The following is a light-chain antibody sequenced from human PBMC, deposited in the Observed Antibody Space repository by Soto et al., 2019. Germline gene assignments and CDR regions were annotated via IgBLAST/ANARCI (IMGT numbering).Light chain of an antibody. V-gene: IGLV2-11*01. CDR3: CSYAGSYTYV. CDR1: SSDVGGHNY. CDR2: SVS. Sequence: ALTQPRSVSGSPGQSVTISCTGTSSDVGGHNYVSWYQQHPGKAPKLMISSVSKRPSGVPDRFSGSKSGNTASLTISGLQAEDEADYYCCSYAGSYTYVFGTGTKVTVL. J-gene: IGLJ1*01.